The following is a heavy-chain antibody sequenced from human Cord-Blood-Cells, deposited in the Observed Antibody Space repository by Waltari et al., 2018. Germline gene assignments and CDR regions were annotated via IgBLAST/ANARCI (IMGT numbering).Heavy chain of an antibody. D-gene: IGHD4-17*01. J-gene: IGHJ5*02. V-gene: IGHV3-30-3*01. CDR1: GFTFSSYA. CDR2: ISYDGSNK. CDR3: ARSLDGDYWFDP. Sequence: QVQLVESGGGVVQPGRSLRLSCAASGFTFSSYAMHWVRQAPGKGLEWGAVISYDGSNKYYADSVKGRFTISRDNSKNTLYLQMNSLRAEDTAVYYCARSLDGDYWFDPWGQGTLVTVSS.